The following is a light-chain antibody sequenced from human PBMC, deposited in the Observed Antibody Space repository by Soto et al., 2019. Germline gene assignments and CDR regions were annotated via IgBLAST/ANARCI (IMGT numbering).Light chain of an antibody. CDR3: QKYNSASLT. CDR2: ATS. J-gene: IGKJ4*01. Sequence: DVPMTQSPSSLSAFVGDRVTITCRASQGIAPYLAWFQQKPGKVPKLLIYATSTLQSGVPSRFSGSGSGTDFTLTINSLQPEDVGTYYCQKYNSASLTFGGGTKVEIK. CDR1: QGIAPY. V-gene: IGKV1-27*01.